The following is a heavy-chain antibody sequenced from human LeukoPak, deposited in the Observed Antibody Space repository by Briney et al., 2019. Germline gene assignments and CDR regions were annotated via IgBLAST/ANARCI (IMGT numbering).Heavy chain of an antibody. CDR1: GFTFDDYA. CDR2: ISWNSGSI. Sequence: GGSLRLPCAASGFTFDDYAMHWVRQAPGKGLEWVSGISWNSGSIGYADSVKGRFTISRDNAKNSLYLQMNSLRAEDTALYYCAKDRDYYGSGSLDVWGQGTTVTVSS. CDR3: AKDRDYYGSGSLDV. D-gene: IGHD3-10*01. J-gene: IGHJ6*02. V-gene: IGHV3-9*01.